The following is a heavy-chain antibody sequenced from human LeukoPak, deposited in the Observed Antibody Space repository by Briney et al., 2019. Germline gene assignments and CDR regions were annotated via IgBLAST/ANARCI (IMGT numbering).Heavy chain of an antibody. J-gene: IGHJ6*02. D-gene: IGHD5-12*01. Sequence: ASVKVSCKASGYTFTGYYMHWVRQAPGQGLEWMGWINPNSGGTNYAQKFQGRVTMTRDTSISTAYMELSRLRSDDTAVYYCARDLAKSDYGDDVWGQGTTVTVSS. CDR1: GYTFTGYY. CDR3: ARDLAKSDYGDDV. V-gene: IGHV1-2*02. CDR2: INPNSGGT.